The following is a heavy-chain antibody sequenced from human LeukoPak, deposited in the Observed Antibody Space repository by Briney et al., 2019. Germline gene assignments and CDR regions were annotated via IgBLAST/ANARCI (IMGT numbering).Heavy chain of an antibody. CDR2: ISSSSIYI. J-gene: IGHJ5*02. CDR3: AKVPKDIVVVVAGPWFDP. CDR1: GFTFSRST. V-gene: IGHV3-21*04. Sequence: KSGGSLRLSCAASGFTFSRSTMNWVRQAPGKGLEWVSSISSSSIYIYYADSVKGRFTISRDNSQNTLYLQMNSLRAEDTAVYYCAKVPKDIVVVVAGPWFDPWGQGTLVTVSS. D-gene: IGHD2-15*01.